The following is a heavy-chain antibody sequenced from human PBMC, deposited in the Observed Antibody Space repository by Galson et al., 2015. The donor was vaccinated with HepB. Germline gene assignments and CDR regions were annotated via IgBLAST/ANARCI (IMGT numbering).Heavy chain of an antibody. J-gene: IGHJ6*02. D-gene: IGHD6-25*01. CDR1: GFTFEEYG. V-gene: IGHV3-20*04. CDR3: ARDRKPGAYGSVYYVYGMDV. Sequence: SLRLSCAASGFTFEEYGMAWVRQAPGKGLEWVSGINWNGDIIGYADSVKGRFTISRDNAKNSLYLQMNSLRPEDTALYYCARDRKPGAYGSVYYVYGMDVWGQGTTVTVSS. CDR2: INWNGDII.